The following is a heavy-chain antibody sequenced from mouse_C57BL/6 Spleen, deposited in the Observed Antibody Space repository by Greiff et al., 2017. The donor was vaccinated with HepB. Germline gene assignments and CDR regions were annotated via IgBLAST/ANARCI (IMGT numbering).Heavy chain of an antibody. Sequence: DVHLVESGGGLVKPGGSLKLSCAASGFTFSSYAMSWVRQTPEKRLEWVATISDGGSYTYYPDNVKGRFTISRDNAKNNLYLQMSHLKSEDTAMYYCARTPIYDGYYGFAYWGQGTLVTVSA. CDR3: ARTPIYDGYYGFAY. J-gene: IGHJ3*01. D-gene: IGHD2-3*01. CDR2: ISDGGSYT. CDR1: GFTFSSYA. V-gene: IGHV5-4*01.